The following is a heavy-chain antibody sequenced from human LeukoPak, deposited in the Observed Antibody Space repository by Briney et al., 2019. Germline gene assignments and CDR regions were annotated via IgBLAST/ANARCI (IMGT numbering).Heavy chain of an antibody. D-gene: IGHD4-17*01. J-gene: IGHJ6*02. Sequence: GGSLRLSCAASGFTFSSYEMNRVRQAPGKGLEWVSYISSSGSTIYYADSVKGRFTISRDNAKKSLFLQMNSLRAEDTAVYYCARSVYDYGDYIRYYYYGMDVWGQGTTVTVSS. CDR2: ISSSGSTI. CDR1: GFTFSSYE. V-gene: IGHV3-48*03. CDR3: ARSVYDYGDYIRYYYYGMDV.